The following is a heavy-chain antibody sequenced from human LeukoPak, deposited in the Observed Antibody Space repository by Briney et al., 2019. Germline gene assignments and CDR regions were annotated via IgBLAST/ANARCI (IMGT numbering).Heavy chain of an antibody. CDR1: GFTFSSYA. CDR3: AINYYDSSGYFDY. Sequence: GGSLRLSCAASGFTFSSYAMSWVRQAPGKGLEWVSAISGSGGSTYYADSVKGRFTISRDNSKNTLYLKMNSLRAEDTAVYYCAINYYDSSGYFDYWGQGTLVTVSS. J-gene: IGHJ4*02. CDR2: ISGSGGST. D-gene: IGHD3-22*01. V-gene: IGHV3-23*01.